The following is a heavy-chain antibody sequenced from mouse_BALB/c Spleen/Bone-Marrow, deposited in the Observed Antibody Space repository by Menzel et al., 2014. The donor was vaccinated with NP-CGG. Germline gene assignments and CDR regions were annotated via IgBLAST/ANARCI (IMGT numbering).Heavy chain of an antibody. CDR1: GFTFSRSG. CDR2: ISSGSSTI. V-gene: IGHV5-17*02. J-gene: IGHJ4*01. Sequence: EVKLVESGGGLVQPGGSRKLSCAASGFTFSRSGMHWVRQAPEKGLEWVAYISSGSSTIYYADTMKGRFTISRDNPKNTLFLQMTSLRSEDTAMYYCARARSTMITTGAMDYWGQGTSVTVSS. CDR3: ARARSTMITTGAMDY. D-gene: IGHD2-4*01.